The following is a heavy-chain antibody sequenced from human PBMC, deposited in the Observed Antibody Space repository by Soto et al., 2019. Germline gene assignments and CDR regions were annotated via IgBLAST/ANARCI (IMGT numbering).Heavy chain of an antibody. D-gene: IGHD3-10*01. V-gene: IGHV3-53*02. J-gene: IGHJ6*02. CDR3: ARDEAWLYYGSGGMDV. Sequence: EVQLVETGGGLIQPGGSLRLSCAASGFTVSSHYMSWVRQAPGKGLEWVSVIYSGGSTYYADSVKGRFTISRDNSKNTLYLQMNSLRAEDTAVYYCARDEAWLYYGSGGMDVWGQGTTVTVSS. CDR1: GFTVSSHY. CDR2: IYSGGST.